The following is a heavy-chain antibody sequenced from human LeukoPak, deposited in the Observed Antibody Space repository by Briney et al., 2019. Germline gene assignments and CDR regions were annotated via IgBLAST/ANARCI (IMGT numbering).Heavy chain of an antibody. CDR1: GFTFSSYG. D-gene: IGHD4-17*01. CDR2: ISYDGSNK. J-gene: IGHJ4*02. V-gene: IGHV3-30*18. CDR3: AKAPDYGDLPTYFDY. Sequence: GGSLRLSCAASGFTFSSYGMHWVRQAPGKGLEWVAVISYDGSNKYYADSVKGRFTISRDNSKNTLYLQMNSLRAEDTAVYYCAKAPDYGDLPTYFDYWGQGTLVTVSS.